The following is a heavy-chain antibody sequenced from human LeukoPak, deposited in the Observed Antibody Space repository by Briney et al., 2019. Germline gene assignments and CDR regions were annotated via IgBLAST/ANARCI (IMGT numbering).Heavy chain of an antibody. J-gene: IGHJ4*02. CDR3: ARDRSIAARPRPCDY. V-gene: IGHV3-64*01. CDR1: GFTFSSYG. D-gene: IGHD6-6*01. CDR2: ISSNGGST. Sequence: GGSLRLSCAASGFTFSSYGMHWVRQAPGKGLEYVSAISSNGGSTYYANSVKGRFTISRDNSKNTLYLVMISLRPEDTAMYFCARDRSIAARPRPCDYWGQGTLVTVSP.